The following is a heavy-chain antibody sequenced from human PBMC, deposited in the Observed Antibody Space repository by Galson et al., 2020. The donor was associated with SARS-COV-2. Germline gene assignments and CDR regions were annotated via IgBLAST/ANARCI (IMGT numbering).Heavy chain of an antibody. CDR3: TTHSRYYDSSGSAFDY. CDR1: GFSVNNAW. V-gene: IGHV3-15*01. J-gene: IGHJ4*02. CDR2: IKRQTDGGTI. D-gene: IGHD3-22*01. Sequence: TGGSLRLSCAASGFSVNNAWMSWVRQAPGKGLEWVGRIKRQTDGGTIDYAAPVKGRFTISRDDSKSTLFLQMNTLKTEDTAVYYCTTHSRYYDSSGSAFDYWGQGTLVTVAS.